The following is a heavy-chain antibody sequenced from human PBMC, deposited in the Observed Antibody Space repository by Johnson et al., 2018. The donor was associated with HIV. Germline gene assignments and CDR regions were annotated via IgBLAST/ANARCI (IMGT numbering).Heavy chain of an antibody. J-gene: IGHJ3*02. CDR3: ARGFEVAAGWGAFDI. CDR2: IGSTGDT. Sequence: VQLVESGGGLVQPGGSLRLSCAASGFTFSDYAMHWVRQATGKGLEWVSGIGSTGDTYYPGSVKGRFTISRQNAKNSLYLQMNSLRAGDTAVYYCARGFEVAAGWGAFDIWGQGTMVTVSS. D-gene: IGHD6-13*01. CDR1: GFTFSDYA. V-gene: IGHV3-13*04.